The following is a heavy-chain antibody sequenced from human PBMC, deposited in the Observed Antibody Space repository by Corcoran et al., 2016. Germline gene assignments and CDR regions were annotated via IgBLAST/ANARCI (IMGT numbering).Heavy chain of an antibody. Sequence: QVQLVQSGAEVKKPGASVKLPCKASGYTFTSYYMHWVRQAPGQGLDWMGIINPVGGGTSYAQKFQGRVTMTRDTSASTVYMELSSLRSDDTALYYCAREGGGGDYYHGMDVWGQGTTVIVSS. CDR3: AREGGGGDYYHGMDV. V-gene: IGHV1-46*01. J-gene: IGHJ6*02. CDR2: INPVGGGT. CDR1: GYTFTSYY. D-gene: IGHD3-16*01.